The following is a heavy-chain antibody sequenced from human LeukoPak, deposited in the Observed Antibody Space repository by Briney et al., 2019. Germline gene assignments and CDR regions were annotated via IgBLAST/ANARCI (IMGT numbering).Heavy chain of an antibody. CDR3: ARGNTGYSSAWGRDFDY. Sequence: GGPLRLSCAASGSSVSGHYMSWVRQAPGKGLEWVSVLYSGGDTYYADSVKGRFTISRDTSKNTLYLQMNGLRAEDTAVYYCARGNTGYSSAWGRDFDYWGQGTLVTVSS. D-gene: IGHD6-19*01. CDR1: GSSVSGHY. CDR2: LYSGGDT. J-gene: IGHJ4*02. V-gene: IGHV3-66*01.